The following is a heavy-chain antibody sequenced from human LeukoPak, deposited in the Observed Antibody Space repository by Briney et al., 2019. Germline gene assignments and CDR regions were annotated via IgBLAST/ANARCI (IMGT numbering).Heavy chain of an antibody. V-gene: IGHV4-34*01. CDR1: SGSFSGYY. Sequence: SETLSLTCAVYSGSFSGYYWSWIRQPPGKGLEWIGEINHSGSTNYNPSLKSRVTISVDTSKNQFSLKLSSVTAADTAVYYCARTSVVPAAYFDYWGQGTLVTVSS. CDR3: ARTSVVPAAYFDY. J-gene: IGHJ4*02. D-gene: IGHD2-2*01. CDR2: INHSGST.